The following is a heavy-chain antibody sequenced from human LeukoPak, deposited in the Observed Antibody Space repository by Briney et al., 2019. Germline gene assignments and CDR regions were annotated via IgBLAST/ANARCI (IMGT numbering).Heavy chain of an antibody. Sequence: ASVKVSCKASGYTFTSYYMHWVRQAPGQGLERMGIINPSGGSTSYAQKFQGRVTMTRDTSTSTVYMELSSLRSEDTAVYYCARVRYDDYVWGSYPLNYFDYWGQGTLVTVSS. D-gene: IGHD3-16*02. CDR2: INPSGGST. V-gene: IGHV1-46*01. CDR1: GYTFTSYY. J-gene: IGHJ4*02. CDR3: ARVRYDDYVWGSYPLNYFDY.